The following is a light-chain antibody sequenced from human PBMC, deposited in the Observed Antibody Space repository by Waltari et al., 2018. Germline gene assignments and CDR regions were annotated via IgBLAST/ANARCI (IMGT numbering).Light chain of an antibody. CDR2: DAS. J-gene: IGKJ4*01. Sequence: IQMTPSPSSLSASVGDSITITCQASQNITKYLNWYQQKPGKAPNLLIYDASNLEGGVPSRFSGRGSGTDFTFTISSLQAEDFATYYCQQYAHLPLTFGGGAKVEIK. V-gene: IGKV1-33*01. CDR1: QNITKY. CDR3: QQYAHLPLT.